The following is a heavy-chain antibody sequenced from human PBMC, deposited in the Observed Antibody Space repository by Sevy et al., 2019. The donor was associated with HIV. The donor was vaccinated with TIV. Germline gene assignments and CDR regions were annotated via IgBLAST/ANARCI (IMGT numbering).Heavy chain of an antibody. V-gene: IGHV1-8*01. CDR1: GYTFDNYD. Sequence: ASVKVSCQASGYTFDNYDINWARQATGRGLEWMGWMNPNSGNTGYAEKFQGRVTMSRVSSIRTAYMELNGLTPEDTAVYYCTRGLSFTYAKRGDWLNWYFDVWGRGTLVTVSS. CDR3: TRGLSFTYAKRGDWLNWYFDV. D-gene: IGHD2-21*02. J-gene: IGHJ2*01. CDR2: MNPNSGNT.